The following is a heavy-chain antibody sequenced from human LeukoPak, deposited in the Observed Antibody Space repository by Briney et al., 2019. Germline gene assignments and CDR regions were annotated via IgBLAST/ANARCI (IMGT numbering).Heavy chain of an antibody. J-gene: IGHJ4*02. Sequence: GGSLRLSCAASGFTVSSNYMSWVRQAPGKGLEWVSVIYSGGSTYYADSVKGRFTISRDNSKNTLYLQMNSLRAEDTAVYYCARHIVATIKGGSDYWGQGTLVTVSS. CDR1: GFTVSSNY. D-gene: IGHD5-12*01. CDR3: ARHIVATIKGGSDY. CDR2: IYSGGST. V-gene: IGHV3-66*04.